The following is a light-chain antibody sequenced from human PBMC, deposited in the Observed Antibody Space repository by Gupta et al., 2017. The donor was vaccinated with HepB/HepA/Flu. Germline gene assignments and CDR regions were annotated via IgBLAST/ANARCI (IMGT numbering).Light chain of an antibody. CDR2: GAS. CDR1: QSFTRGY. V-gene: IGKV3-20*01. J-gene: IGKJ4*01. Sequence: EIVLTQSAGTLSLSPGERATLSCRARQSFTRGYLAWYKQKPGQAPRLLIYGASRRDTDIPDRFCGSGCGKDLSLTSSRREPEDFAVYYCQRYEVSIPLSFGGGTKVEIK. CDR3: QRYEVSIPLS.